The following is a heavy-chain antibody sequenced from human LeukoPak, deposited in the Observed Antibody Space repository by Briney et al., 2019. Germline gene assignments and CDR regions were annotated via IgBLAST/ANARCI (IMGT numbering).Heavy chain of an antibody. CDR1: GGSISSYY. D-gene: IGHD3-3*01. CDR3: VRGHSILGVEARFDP. J-gene: IGHJ5*02. Sequence: RTSETLSLTCTVSGGSISSYYWSWVRQPPGKRLEWIGLIFHSGYTTYNPSLQTRVTMSIDTSKNEFSLTLTSVTTADTAVYYCVRGHSILGVEARFDPWGQGALVTVSS. CDR2: IFHSGYT. V-gene: IGHV4-59*01.